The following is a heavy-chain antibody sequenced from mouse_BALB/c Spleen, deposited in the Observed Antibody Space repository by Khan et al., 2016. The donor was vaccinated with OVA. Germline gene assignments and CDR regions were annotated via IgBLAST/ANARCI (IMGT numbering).Heavy chain of an antibody. D-gene: IGHD2-14*01. Sequence: QVQLQQSGPGLVAPSQSLSITCTVSGFSLSRYNIHWVRQPPGKGLEWQGMIWGGGDTDYNSTLKSRLSISKDNSKSQVFLKMNSLQTDDTAMYYCARAYYRYDGYYAMDYWGQGTSVTVSS. CDR1: GFSLSRYN. CDR3: ARAYYRYDGYYAMDY. J-gene: IGHJ4*01. V-gene: IGHV2-6-4*01. CDR2: IWGGGDT.